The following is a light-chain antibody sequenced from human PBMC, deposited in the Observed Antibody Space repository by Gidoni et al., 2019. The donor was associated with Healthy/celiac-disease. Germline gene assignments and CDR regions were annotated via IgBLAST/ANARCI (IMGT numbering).Light chain of an antibody. V-gene: IGKV3-20*01. CDR2: GAS. CDR1: QSVSSSY. Sequence: EIVLTQSPGTLSLSPGERATLSCRASQSVSSSYLAWYQQKPGQAPRPLIYGASSRATGIPDRFSGSGSGTDFTLTISRLEPEDFAVYYCQQYGSSPLYTFGQXTKLESK. J-gene: IGKJ2*01. CDR3: QQYGSSPLYT.